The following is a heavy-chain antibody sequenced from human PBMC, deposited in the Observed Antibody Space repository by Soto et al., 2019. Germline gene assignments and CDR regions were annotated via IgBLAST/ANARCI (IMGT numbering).Heavy chain of an antibody. CDR2: TSADVTDK. V-gene: IGHV3-30*03. D-gene: IGHD6-6*01. CDR1: GFSFSSYG. J-gene: IGHJ4*02. CDR3: VRGTARARQHFDC. Sequence: QVQLVESGGGVVQPGRSLRLSCAASGFSFSSYGMHWVRQTPGKGLEWVAVTSADVTDKYYADSVKGRFTISRDNSKNTLYLQMNSLGVEDTAVYYCVRGTARARQHFDCWGQGTLVTVSS.